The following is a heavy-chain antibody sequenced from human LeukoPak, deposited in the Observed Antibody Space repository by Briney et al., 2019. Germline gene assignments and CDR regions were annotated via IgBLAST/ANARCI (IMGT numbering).Heavy chain of an antibody. D-gene: IGHD3-16*01. V-gene: IGHV4-61*02. Sequence: SQTLSLTCTVSGGSISSGSYYWRWIRQPAGKGLEWIVRIYTSGSTNYNPSLKSPVTISLDTSTNQFSLKLSSVSAPDTAVYYSARDLLWGAHYYMYVWGKGTTVTVSS. CDR2: IYTSGST. J-gene: IGHJ6*03. CDR3: ARDLLWGAHYYMYV. CDR1: GGSISSGSYY.